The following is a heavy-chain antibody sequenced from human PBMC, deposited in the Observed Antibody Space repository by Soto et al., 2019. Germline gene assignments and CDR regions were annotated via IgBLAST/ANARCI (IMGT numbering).Heavy chain of an antibody. V-gene: IGHV4-31*03. CDR3: ARGTYYDDSSGYYFYRGLESFDP. D-gene: IGHD3-22*01. J-gene: IGHJ5*02. CDR1: GDSVSRGRHF. CDR2: ISYSVST. Sequence: ILSLTCPVAGDSVSRGRHFWTWTRQNPGKGLEWLCYISYSVSTYYNPSLNPSLKTRLSISIDTSENHFSLHLSSVTAADTAVYYCARGTYYDDSSGYYFYRGLESFDPWGQGTRVTVSA.